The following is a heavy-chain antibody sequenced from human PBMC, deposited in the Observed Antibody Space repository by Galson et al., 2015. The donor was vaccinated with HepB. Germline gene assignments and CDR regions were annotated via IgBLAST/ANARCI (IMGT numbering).Heavy chain of an antibody. Sequence: SVKVSCKASGYTFTSYYMHWVRQAPGQGLEWMGRINPNSGGTNYAQKFQGRVTMTRDTSISTAYMELSRLRSDDTAVYYCARSYSSSWAFDYWGQGTLVTVSS. CDR1: GYTFTSYY. V-gene: IGHV1-2*06. D-gene: IGHD6-13*01. CDR2: INPNSGGT. J-gene: IGHJ4*02. CDR3: ARSYSSSWAFDY.